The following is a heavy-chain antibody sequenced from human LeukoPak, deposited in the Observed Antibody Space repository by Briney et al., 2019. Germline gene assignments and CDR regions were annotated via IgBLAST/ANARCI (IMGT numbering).Heavy chain of an antibody. V-gene: IGHV1-3*01. Sequence: LRASVKVSCKASGYTFTSYAMHWVRQAPGQRLEWMGWINAGNGNTKYSQKFQGRVTITRDTSASTAYMELSSLRSEDTAVYYCARGDTMYWFDPWGQGTLVTVSS. CDR2: INAGNGNT. D-gene: IGHD3-10*02. J-gene: IGHJ5*02. CDR3: ARGDTMYWFDP. CDR1: GYTFTSYA.